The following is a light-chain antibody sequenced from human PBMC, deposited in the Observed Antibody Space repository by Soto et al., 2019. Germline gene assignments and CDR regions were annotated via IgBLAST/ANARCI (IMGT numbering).Light chain of an antibody. CDR2: GVS. V-gene: IGKV3-20*01. CDR1: QSVSSY. Sequence: EIVLAQSSATLSLSPGERATLSCRASQSVSSYLAWYQQKTGQAPRLLIYGVSSRATGIPDRLSGSGSGTDFTLTISRLEPEDFAVYYCQQYSSSPVTCGGGTKVDIK. CDR3: QQYSSSPVT. J-gene: IGKJ4*01.